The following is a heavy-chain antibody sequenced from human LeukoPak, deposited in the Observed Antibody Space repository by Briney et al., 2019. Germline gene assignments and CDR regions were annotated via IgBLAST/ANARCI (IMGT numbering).Heavy chain of an antibody. J-gene: IGHJ3*02. CDR2: ISGSGGST. Sequence: TGGSLRLSXAASGFTFSSYAMSWVRQSPGKGLEWLSAISGSGGSTYYADSVKGRFTISRDDSKNTLYLQMNSLRAEDTAVYYCARWVPGIATPSDAFDIWGQGTMVTVSS. D-gene: IGHD5-24*01. CDR3: ARWVPGIATPSDAFDI. CDR1: GFTFSSYA. V-gene: IGHV3-23*01.